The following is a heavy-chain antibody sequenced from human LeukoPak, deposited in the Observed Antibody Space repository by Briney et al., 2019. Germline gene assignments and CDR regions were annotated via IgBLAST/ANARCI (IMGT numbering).Heavy chain of an antibody. Sequence: GGSLRLSCAASGFTFSSYAMNWVRQAPGKGLEWVSAITGSGGRTYYADSVKGRFTISRDNSKNTLYLQMNSLRVDDTAVYYCARDLAWGAFGYWGQGTLVTVSS. CDR1: GFTFSSYA. V-gene: IGHV3-23*01. D-gene: IGHD7-27*01. CDR2: ITGSGGRT. J-gene: IGHJ4*02. CDR3: ARDLAWGAFGY.